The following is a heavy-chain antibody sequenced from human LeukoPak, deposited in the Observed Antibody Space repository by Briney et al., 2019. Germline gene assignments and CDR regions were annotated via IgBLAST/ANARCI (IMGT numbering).Heavy chain of an antibody. J-gene: IGHJ4*02. CDR3: ARALGTIRTMDY. Sequence: SSETLSLTCTVSGGSISSGSYYWSWIRQPAGKGLEWIGRIYTSGSTNYNPSLKSRVTISVDTSKNQFSLKLSSVTAADTAVYYCARALGTIRTMDYWGQGTLVTVSS. CDR1: GGSISSGSYY. CDR2: IYTSGST. D-gene: IGHD5-24*01. V-gene: IGHV4-61*02.